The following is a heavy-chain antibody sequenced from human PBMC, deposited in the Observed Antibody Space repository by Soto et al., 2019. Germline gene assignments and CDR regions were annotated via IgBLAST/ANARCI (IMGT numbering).Heavy chain of an antibody. D-gene: IGHD3-9*01. CDR1: GFTFSSCA. CDR3: ARTDQDYDILTGYYTGWFDP. CDR2: IIDSGGST. Sequence: GGSLRLSCAASGFTFSSCAMGWVRQAPGKGLEWVSDIIDSGGSTYYADTVKGRFTISRDNSKSTLNLQMKSLRAEDTSVYYCARTDQDYDILTGYYTGWFDPWGQGTLVTV. J-gene: IGHJ5*02. V-gene: IGHV3-23*01.